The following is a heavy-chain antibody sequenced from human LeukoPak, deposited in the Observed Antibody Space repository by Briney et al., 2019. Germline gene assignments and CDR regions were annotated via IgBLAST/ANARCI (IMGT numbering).Heavy chain of an antibody. Sequence: GGSLRLSCAASAFPLSSYSINWVRQAPGKGLEWVSYISSSGSAIYYVDSVKGRFTVSRDNAKNSLFLQMNSPRAEDTAVYYCVRVKGSYFDYWGQGALVTVSS. V-gene: IGHV3-48*01. CDR3: VRVKGSYFDY. D-gene: IGHD2-15*01. J-gene: IGHJ4*02. CDR1: AFPLSSYS. CDR2: ISSSGSAI.